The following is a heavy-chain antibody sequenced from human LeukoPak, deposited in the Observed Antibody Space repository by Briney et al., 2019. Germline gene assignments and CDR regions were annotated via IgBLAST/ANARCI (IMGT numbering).Heavy chain of an antibody. J-gene: IGHJ6*02. D-gene: IGHD1-26*01. CDR3: ARERWELQTPYYYYYGMDV. CDR1: GGSISSGGYY. Sequence: PSQTLSLTCTVSGGSISSGGYYWSWIRQPPGKGLEWIGYIYHSGSTYYNPSLKSRVTISVDRSKNQFSLKLSSVTAADTAVYYCARERWELQTPYYYYYGMDVWGQGTTVTASS. V-gene: IGHV4-30-2*01. CDR2: IYHSGST.